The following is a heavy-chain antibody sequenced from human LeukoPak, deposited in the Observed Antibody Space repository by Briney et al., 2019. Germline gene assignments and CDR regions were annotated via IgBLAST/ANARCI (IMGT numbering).Heavy chain of an antibody. CDR2: TIPIFGTA. V-gene: IGHV1-69*01. CDR3: ASISPRRYYYGSGNWFDP. D-gene: IGHD3-10*01. Sequence: SVKVSCKASGGTFSSYAISWVRQAPGQGLEWMGGTIPIFGTANYAQKFQGRVTITADESTSTAYMELSSLRSEDTAVYYCASISPRRYYYGSGNWFDPWGQGTLVTVSS. CDR1: GGTFSSYA. J-gene: IGHJ5*02.